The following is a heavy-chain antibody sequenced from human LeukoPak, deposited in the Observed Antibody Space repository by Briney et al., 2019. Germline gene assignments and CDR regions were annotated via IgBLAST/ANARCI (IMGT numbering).Heavy chain of an antibody. V-gene: IGHV3-66*01. CDR2: IYSGGST. D-gene: IGHD4-17*01. CDR3: ARVADGDSYFDY. CDR1: GFTVSSNY. Sequence: GGSLRLSCAASGFTVSSNYMSWVRQAPGKGLEWVSVIYSGGSTYYADSVKGRFTISRDNSKSTLYLQMNSLRAEDTAVYYCARVADGDSYFDYWGQGTLVTVSS. J-gene: IGHJ4*02.